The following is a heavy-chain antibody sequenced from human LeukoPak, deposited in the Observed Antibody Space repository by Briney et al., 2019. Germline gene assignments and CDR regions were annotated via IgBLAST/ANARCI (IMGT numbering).Heavy chain of an antibody. CDR2: IYYSGST. V-gene: IGHV4-59*01. CDR3: ARVLSSSSKVFDY. D-gene: IGHD6-6*01. Sequence: SETLSLTCTVSGGSISSYYWSWIRQPPGKGLEWIGYIYYSGSTNCNPSLKSRVTISVDTSKNQFSLKLSSVTAADTAVYYCARVLSSSSKVFDYWGQGTLVTVSS. J-gene: IGHJ4*02. CDR1: GGSISSYY.